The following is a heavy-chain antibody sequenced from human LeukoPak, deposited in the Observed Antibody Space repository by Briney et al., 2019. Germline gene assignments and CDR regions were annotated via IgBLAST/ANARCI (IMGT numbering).Heavy chain of an antibody. Sequence: SSVKVSCKASGGTFSSYAISWVRQAPGQGLEWMGRIIPILGIANYAQKFQGRVTIIADKSTSTAYMELSSLRSEDTAVYYCARAPYYDILTGYDIDYWGQGTLVTVSS. CDR1: GGTFSSYA. CDR2: IIPILGIA. J-gene: IGHJ4*02. CDR3: ARAPYYDILTGYDIDY. V-gene: IGHV1-69*04. D-gene: IGHD3-9*01.